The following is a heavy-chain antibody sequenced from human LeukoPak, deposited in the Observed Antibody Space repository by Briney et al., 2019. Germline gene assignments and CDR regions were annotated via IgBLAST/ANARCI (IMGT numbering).Heavy chain of an antibody. CDR3: ARARSGNWDDY. Sequence: PGGSLRLSCAASGFTFSSYGMHWVRQAPGKGLEWVAVIWYDGSNKYYADSVKGRFTVSRDNSKNTLYLQMNSLRAEDTAVYYCARARSGNWDDYWGQGTLVTVSS. CDR1: GFTFSSYG. J-gene: IGHJ4*02. V-gene: IGHV3-33*01. D-gene: IGHD7-27*01. CDR2: IWYDGSNK.